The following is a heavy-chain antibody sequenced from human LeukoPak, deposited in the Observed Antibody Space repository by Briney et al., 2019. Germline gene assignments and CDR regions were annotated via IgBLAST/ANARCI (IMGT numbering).Heavy chain of an antibody. CDR1: GGSFSGYY. CDR3: ARGYYDYVWGSYRYGPLDY. V-gene: IGHV4-34*01. J-gene: IGHJ4*02. D-gene: IGHD3-16*02. Sequence: SETLSLTCAVYGGSFSGYYWSWIRQPPGKGLEWIGEINDSGSTNYNPSLKSRVTISVDTSKNQFSLKLSSVTAADTAVYYCARGYYDYVWGSYRYGPLDYWGQGTLVTVSS. CDR2: INDSGST.